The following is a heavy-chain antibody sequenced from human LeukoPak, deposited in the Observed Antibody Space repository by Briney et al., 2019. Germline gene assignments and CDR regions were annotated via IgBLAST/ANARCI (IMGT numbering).Heavy chain of an antibody. D-gene: IGHD5-24*01. V-gene: IGHV4-59*12. CDR1: GGSISSYY. CDR2: IYYSGST. CDR3: ARKDGDI. J-gene: IGHJ3*02. Sequence: SETLSLTCTVSGGSISSYYWSWIRQPPGKGLEWIGYIYYSGSTNYNPSLKSRVTMSVDSSKNQFSLKVSSVTAADTAVYYCARKDGDIWGQGTMVTVSS.